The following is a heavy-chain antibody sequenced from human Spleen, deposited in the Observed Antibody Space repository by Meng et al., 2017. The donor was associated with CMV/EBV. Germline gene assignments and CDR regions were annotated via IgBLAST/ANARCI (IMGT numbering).Heavy chain of an antibody. D-gene: IGHD2-15*01. CDR2: IRYDGSNK. J-gene: IGHJ4*02. CDR3: ANELNYCSGGSCGY. V-gene: IGHV3-30*02. CDR1: GFTFSSYG. Sequence: GESLKISCAASGFTFSSYGMHWVRQAPGKGLEWVAFIRYDGSNKYYADSVKGRFTISRDNSKNTLYLQMNSLRAEDTAVYYCANELNYCSGGSCGYWGQGTLVTVSS.